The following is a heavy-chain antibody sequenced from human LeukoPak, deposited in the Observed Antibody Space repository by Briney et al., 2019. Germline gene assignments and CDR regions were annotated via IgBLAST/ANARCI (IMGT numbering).Heavy chain of an antibody. CDR1: GGSISSSSYY. J-gene: IGHJ4*02. D-gene: IGHD3-3*01. CDR3: ARSTKDSPFWSGYYGYFDY. V-gene: IGHV4-31*03. Sequence: PSETLSLTCTVSGGSISSSSYYWGWIRQPPGKGLEWIGYIYYSGSTYYNPSLKSRVTISVDTSKNQFSLKLSSVTAADTAVYYCARSTKDSPFWSGYYGYFDYWGQGTLVTVSS. CDR2: IYYSGST.